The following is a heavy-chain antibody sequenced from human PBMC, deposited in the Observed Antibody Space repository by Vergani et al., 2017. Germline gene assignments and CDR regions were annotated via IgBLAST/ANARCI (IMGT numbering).Heavy chain of an antibody. V-gene: IGHV1-69*11. CDR3: ARDPGYCSSTSCLRDYYYYMDV. J-gene: IGHJ6*03. CDR1: GGTFSSYA. D-gene: IGHD2-2*01. CDR2: IIPILGTA. Sequence: VQLVQSGAEVKKPGSSVKVSCKASGGTFSSYAISWVRQAPGQGLEWMGRIIPILGTANYAQKFQGRVTITADESTSTAYMELSSLRSEDTAVYYCARDPGYCSSTSCLRDYYYYMDVWGKGTTVTVSS.